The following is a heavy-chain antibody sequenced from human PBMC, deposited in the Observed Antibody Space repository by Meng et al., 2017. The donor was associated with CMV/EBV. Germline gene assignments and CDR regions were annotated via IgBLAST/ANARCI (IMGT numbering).Heavy chain of an antibody. Sequence: QVQLRQSVAEVKKVGASWKVASKASGYTFTSYYMHWVRQAPGQGLDWMGIINPSSGSTSYAQKFQGRVTMTRDTSTSTVYMELSSLRSEDTAVYYCALAEYSSSLFDYWGQGTLVTVSS. V-gene: IGHV1-46*01. CDR2: INPSSGST. J-gene: IGHJ4*02. CDR1: GYTFTSYY. D-gene: IGHD6-13*01. CDR3: ALAEYSSSLFDY.